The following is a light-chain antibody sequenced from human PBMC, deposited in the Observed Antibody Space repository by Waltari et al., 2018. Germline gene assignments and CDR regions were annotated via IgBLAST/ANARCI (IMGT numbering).Light chain of an antibody. CDR3: SSFTSSTTGI. Sequence: SALTQPDSVSGSPGQSITISCSGISSDSGGYEYVSWYQQHPGKAPKVIIYDVNNRPSGVSNRFSASKSGSSASLTISGLQAEDEADYYCSSFTSSTTGIFGGGTKVTVL. CDR1: SSDSGGYEY. CDR2: DVN. V-gene: IGLV2-14*03. J-gene: IGLJ2*01.